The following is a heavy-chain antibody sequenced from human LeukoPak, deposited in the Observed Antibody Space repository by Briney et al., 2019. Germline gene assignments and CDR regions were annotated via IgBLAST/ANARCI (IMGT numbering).Heavy chain of an antibody. Sequence: SETLSLTCTVSGGSISSYYWSWIRQPAGKGLEWIGRIYTSGSTNYNPSLKSRVTMSVDTSKNQFSLKLSSVTAADTAVYYRARDRYYYDSSGYFYMDVWGKGTTVTISS. CDR3: ARDRYYYDSSGYFYMDV. D-gene: IGHD3-22*01. CDR1: GGSISSYY. V-gene: IGHV4-4*07. J-gene: IGHJ6*03. CDR2: IYTSGST.